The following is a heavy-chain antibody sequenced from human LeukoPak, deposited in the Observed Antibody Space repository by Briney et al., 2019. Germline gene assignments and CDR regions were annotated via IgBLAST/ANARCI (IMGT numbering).Heavy chain of an antibody. V-gene: IGHV3-48*01. Sequence: PGGSLRLACAASGFSFRDFGMNWVRQAPGKGLEWLSYISSSGSTLSYADSVKGRFTISRDNVNNSLYLQMNSLGVDDMGVYYCARGYSASSYSHYYYYMDVWGKGTTVAVSS. J-gene: IGHJ6*03. CDR1: GFSFRDFG. D-gene: IGHD6-6*01. CDR2: ISSSGSTL. CDR3: ARGYSASSYSHYYYYMDV.